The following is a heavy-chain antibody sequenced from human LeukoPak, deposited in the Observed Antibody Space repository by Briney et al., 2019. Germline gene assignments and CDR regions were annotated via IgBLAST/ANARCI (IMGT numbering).Heavy chain of an antibody. CDR2: IYPDDSET. V-gene: IGHV5-51*01. D-gene: IGHD6-6*01. Sequence: GESLKISCKGSGNSYWIAWVRQMPGQGLEWMGIIYPDDSETIYSPSFQGLVTISADKSISTAYLQWSSLKASDTAMYYCARYLEYSSSPTFDYWGQGTLVTVSS. J-gene: IGHJ4*02. CDR3: ARYLEYSSSPTFDY. CDR1: GNSYW.